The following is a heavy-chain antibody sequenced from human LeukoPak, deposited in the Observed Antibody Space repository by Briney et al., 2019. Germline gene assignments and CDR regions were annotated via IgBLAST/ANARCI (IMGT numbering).Heavy chain of an antibody. Sequence: PGGSLRLSCAAFGFTFSSYDMTWVRQAPGKGLEWVSYISNSGNTIYYADSVKGRLTISRDNSLYLQMNSLRAEDTAVYYCARSRSGTYYNADVWGKGTTVTISS. D-gene: IGHD3-10*01. CDR1: GFTFSSYD. V-gene: IGHV3-48*03. CDR3: ARSRSGTYYNADV. J-gene: IGHJ6*04. CDR2: ISNSGNTI.